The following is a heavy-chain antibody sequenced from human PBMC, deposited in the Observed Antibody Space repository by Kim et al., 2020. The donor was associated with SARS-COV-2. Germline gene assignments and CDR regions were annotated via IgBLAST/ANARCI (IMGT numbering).Heavy chain of an antibody. CDR3: ATHSGSWCHNYYAMDV. D-gene: IGHD6-13*01. J-gene: IGHJ6*02. CDR2: IDPNSGVT. Sequence: ASVKVSCKASEYIFTNYYMHWVRQAPGQGLEWMGRIDPNSGVTNYAQKFQGRVAMTRDTSISTAYLELSSLTSDDTAVYYCATHSGSWCHNYYAMDVWGQGTTVAVSS. CDR1: EYIFTNYY. V-gene: IGHV1-2*06.